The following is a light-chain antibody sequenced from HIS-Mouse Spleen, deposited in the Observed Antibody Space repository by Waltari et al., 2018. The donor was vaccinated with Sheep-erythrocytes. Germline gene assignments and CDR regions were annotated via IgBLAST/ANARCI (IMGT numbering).Light chain of an antibody. CDR3: CSYAGSYNHV. Sequence: QSALTQPRSVSGSPGQSVTISCTGTRSDVGGYNYVSWDQPHPGKAPKLMIYDVSKRPSGVPDRFSGSKSGNTASLTISGLQAEDEADYYCCSYAGSYNHVFATGTKVTVL. V-gene: IGLV2-11*01. CDR1: RSDVGGYNY. CDR2: DVS. J-gene: IGLJ1*01.